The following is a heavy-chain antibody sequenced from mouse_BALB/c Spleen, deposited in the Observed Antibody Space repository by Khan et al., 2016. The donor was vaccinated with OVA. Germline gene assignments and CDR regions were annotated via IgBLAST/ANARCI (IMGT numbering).Heavy chain of an antibody. Sequence: EVQLQESGPGLVKPSQSLSLTCTVTGFSITSDYAWNWIRQFPGNKLDWMGYISYSGTTSYHPSLKRRISITRDTSKNQFFLQLNSVTTEDTATYYCARGMSYWGQGTMVTVST. V-gene: IGHV3-2*02. CDR2: ISYSGTT. CDR3: ARGMSY. J-gene: IGHJ3*01. CDR1: GFSITSDYA.